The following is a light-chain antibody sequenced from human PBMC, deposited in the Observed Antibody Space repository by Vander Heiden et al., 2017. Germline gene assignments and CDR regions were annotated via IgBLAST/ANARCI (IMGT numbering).Light chain of an antibody. Sequence: DIQMTQSPSTLSASVGDRVIISCRASQCISSWLAWYQQKPGKAPKLLIYKVSSLDSRGPSTSRDSEAGTEFSLSIMSLLLNDFATYYSHGENALGITFGGGTKVEIK. J-gene: IGKJ4*01. CDR3: HGENALGIT. V-gene: IGKV1-5*03. CDR1: QCISSW. CDR2: KVS.